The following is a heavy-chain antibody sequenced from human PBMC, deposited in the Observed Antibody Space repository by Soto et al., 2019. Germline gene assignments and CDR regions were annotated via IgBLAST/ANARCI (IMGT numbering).Heavy chain of an antibody. Sequence: QVQLVESGRGVVQPGRSLRLSCAASGFTFSSYGMHWVRQAPGKGLEWVAVIWYDGSNKYYADSVKGRFTISRDNSKNPLYLQMNSLRAEDKDVYYCARDAAAAGRIRNYYYMDVWGKGTTVTVSS. CDR1: GFTFSSYG. D-gene: IGHD6-13*01. CDR2: IWYDGSNK. V-gene: IGHV3-33*01. CDR3: ARDAAAAGRIRNYYYMDV. J-gene: IGHJ6*03.